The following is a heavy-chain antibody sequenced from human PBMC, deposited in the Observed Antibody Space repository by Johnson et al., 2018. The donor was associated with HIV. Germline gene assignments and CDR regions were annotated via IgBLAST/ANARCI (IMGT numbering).Heavy chain of an antibody. CDR1: GFTFSSYA. V-gene: IGHV3-30*04. CDR3: AKVAVATAAGVVALDS. J-gene: IGHJ3*02. Sequence: QVQLVESGGGVVQPGRSLRLSCAASGFTFSSYAMHWVRQAPGKGLEWVAVISYDGSNKYYADSVKGRFTISRDNSKNTLYLQINSLRAEDTGVYYCAKVAVATAAGVVALDSLGPGTMVTVSS. CDR2: ISYDGSNK. D-gene: IGHD6-13*01.